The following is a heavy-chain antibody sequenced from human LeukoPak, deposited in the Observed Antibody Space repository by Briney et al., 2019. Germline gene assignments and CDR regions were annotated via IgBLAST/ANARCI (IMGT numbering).Heavy chain of an antibody. D-gene: IGHD3-10*01. CDR1: GFTFSSYW. Sequence: GGSLRLSCAASGFTFSSYWMSWVRQAPGKGLEWVANIKQDGSEKYYVDSVKGRFTISRDNAKNSLYLQMNSLRAEDTAVYYCAAGSGSYYPDYYGMDVWGQGTTVTVSS. CDR3: AAGSGSYYPDYYGMDV. CDR2: IKQDGSEK. V-gene: IGHV3-7*01. J-gene: IGHJ6*02.